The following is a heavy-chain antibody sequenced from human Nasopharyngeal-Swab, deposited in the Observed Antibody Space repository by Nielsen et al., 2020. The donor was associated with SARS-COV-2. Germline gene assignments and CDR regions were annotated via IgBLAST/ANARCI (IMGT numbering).Heavy chain of an antibody. V-gene: IGHV3-15*01. J-gene: IGHJ6*02. D-gene: IGHD6-6*01. Sequence: GESLKISCAASGFTFSNAWMSWVRQAPGKGLEWVGRIKSKTDGGTTDYAAPVKGRFTISRDDSKNTLYLQMNSLRAEDTAVYYCARYIIAARPLYYYYGMDVWGQGTTVTVSS. CDR3: ARYIIAARPLYYYYGMDV. CDR2: IKSKTDGGTT. CDR1: GFTFSNAW.